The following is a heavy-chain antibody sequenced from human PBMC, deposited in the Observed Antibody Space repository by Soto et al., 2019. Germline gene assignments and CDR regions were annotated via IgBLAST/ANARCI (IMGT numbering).Heavy chain of an antibody. CDR1: GFTFSSYG. CDR3: ARTGGDYGDYVGAFDI. CDR2: IWYDGSNK. D-gene: IGHD4-17*01. Sequence: QVQLVESGGGVVQPGRSLRLSCAASGFTFSSYGMHWVRQAPGKGLEWVAVIWYDGSNKYYADSVKGRFTISRDNSKNTLYLQMNSLRAEDTAVYYCARTGGDYGDYVGAFDIWGQGTMVTVSS. V-gene: IGHV3-33*01. J-gene: IGHJ3*02.